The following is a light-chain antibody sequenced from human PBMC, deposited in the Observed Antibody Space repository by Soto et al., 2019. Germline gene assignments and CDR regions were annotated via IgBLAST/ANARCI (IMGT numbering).Light chain of an antibody. J-gene: IGLJ3*02. V-gene: IGLV2-11*01. CDR1: SSDVGGYNY. Sequence: QSALTQPRSVSGAPGQSVTISCTGTSSDVGGYNYVSWYQQHPGNAPKLMIYDVSKRPSGVPDRFSGSKSGNTASLTISGLQAEDEADYYCCSSAGPYTSVFGGGTKLTVL. CDR2: DVS. CDR3: CSSAGPYTSV.